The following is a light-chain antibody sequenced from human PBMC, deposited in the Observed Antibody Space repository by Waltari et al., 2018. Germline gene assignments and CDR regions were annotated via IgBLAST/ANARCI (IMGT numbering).Light chain of an antibody. CDR1: KLGNKF. V-gene: IGLV3-1*01. CDR2: RDK. J-gene: IGLJ2*01. CDR3: QAWDSSAVV. Sequence: SYELTQPPSLSVSPGQTASIPCSGDKLGNKFASWYRQKPGQSPVVVIYRDKKRPSGIPERISGSNSGNTATLTISETQAMDEADYYCQAWDSSAVVFGGGTKLTVL.